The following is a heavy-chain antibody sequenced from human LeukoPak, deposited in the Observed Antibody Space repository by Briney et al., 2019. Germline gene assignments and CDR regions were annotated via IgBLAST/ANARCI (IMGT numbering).Heavy chain of an antibody. Sequence: PSETLSLTCAVYGGSFSGYYWSWIRQPPGKGLEWIGEINHSGSTNYNPSLKSRVTISVDTSKNQFSPKLSSVTAADTAVYYCARGHEVRGVIGYYYYYYMDVWGKGTTVTVSS. CDR2: INHSGST. CDR1: GGSFSGYY. J-gene: IGHJ6*03. V-gene: IGHV4-34*01. D-gene: IGHD3-10*01. CDR3: ARGHEVRGVIGYYYYYYMDV.